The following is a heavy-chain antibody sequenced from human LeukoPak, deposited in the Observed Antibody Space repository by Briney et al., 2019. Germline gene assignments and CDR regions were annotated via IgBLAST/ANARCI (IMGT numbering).Heavy chain of an antibody. V-gene: IGHV3-30-3*01. Sequence: GRSLRLSCAASGFTFSSYAMHWVRQAPGKGLEWVAVISYDGSNKYYADSVKGRFTISRDNSKNTLYLQMNSLRAEDTAVYYCAIALRGYSYGHEGFDYWGQGTLVTVSS. CDR2: ISYDGSNK. J-gene: IGHJ4*02. D-gene: IGHD5-18*01. CDR1: GFTFSSYA. CDR3: AIALRGYSYGHEGFDY.